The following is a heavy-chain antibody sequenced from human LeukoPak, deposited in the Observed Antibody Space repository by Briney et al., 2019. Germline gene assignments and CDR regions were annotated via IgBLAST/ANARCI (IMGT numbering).Heavy chain of an antibody. V-gene: IGHV6-1*01. Sequence: SQTLSFTCAISGDSVSSNSAAWNWIRQSPSRGLEWLGRTYYRSKWYNDYAVSVQSRITINPDTSNNQFSLQLNSVTPEDTAVYYCARSPYSSSWYGYNWFDPWGQGTLVTVSS. J-gene: IGHJ5*02. CDR1: GDSVSSNSAA. CDR3: ARSPYSSSWYGYNWFDP. CDR2: TYYRSKWYN. D-gene: IGHD6-13*01.